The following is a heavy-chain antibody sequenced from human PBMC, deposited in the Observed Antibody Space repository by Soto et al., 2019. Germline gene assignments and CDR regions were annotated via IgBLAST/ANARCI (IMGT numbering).Heavy chain of an antibody. D-gene: IGHD2-2*01. CDR3: ANVPIWCSSTSCYPEGFDY. Sequence: PGGSLRLSCTASGFTFSDYAMSWVRQPPGKGLEWVSVISAGGSTYYADSVKGRFTVSRANSKNTLYLQMNSLRAEDTAVYYCANVPIWCSSTSCYPEGFDYWGQGTLLTVSS. V-gene: IGHV3-23*01. CDR1: GFTFSDYA. CDR2: ISAGGST. J-gene: IGHJ4*02.